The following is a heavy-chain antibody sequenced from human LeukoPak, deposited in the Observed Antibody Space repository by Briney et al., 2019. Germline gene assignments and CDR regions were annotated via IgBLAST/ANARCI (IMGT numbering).Heavy chain of an antibody. CDR1: GFSFSDYV. Sequence: HTGRSLRLSCAASGFSFSDYVIHWVRQAPGKGLDWVAVISKDGGTKYYADSVKGRLTISRDNSKNMLYLQMNSLRPEDTAVYYCARGGDLKYCSGGSCYSVDYWGQGTLVTVSS. CDR3: ARGGDLKYCSGGSCYSVDY. V-gene: IGHV3-30-3*01. D-gene: IGHD2-15*01. CDR2: ISKDGGTK. J-gene: IGHJ4*02.